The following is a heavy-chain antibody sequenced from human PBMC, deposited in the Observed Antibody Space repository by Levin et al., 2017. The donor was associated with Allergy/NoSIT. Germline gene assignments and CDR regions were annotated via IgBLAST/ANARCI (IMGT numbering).Heavy chain of an antibody. Sequence: GESLKISCEASGFTFSTYAMSWVRQAPGRGLEWVSIISGSGSNTYYAGSVKGRFTISRDNSVSTLYLQMNSLRVEDTAVYYCAKGVNTGWYYFDYWGQGALVTVSS. J-gene: IGHJ4*02. CDR1: GFTFSTYA. CDR3: AKGVNTGWYYFDY. V-gene: IGHV3-23*01. D-gene: IGHD6-19*01. CDR2: ISGSGSNT.